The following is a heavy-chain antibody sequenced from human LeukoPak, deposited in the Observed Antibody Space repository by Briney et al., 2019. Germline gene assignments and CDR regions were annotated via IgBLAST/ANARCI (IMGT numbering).Heavy chain of an antibody. CDR2: ISGSGGST. CDR3: AKERSGYDFWSGYYISFDY. J-gene: IGHJ4*02. CDR1: GFTFSSYA. D-gene: IGHD3-3*01. Sequence: PGESLRLSCAASGFTFSSYAMSWVRQAPGKGLEWVSAISGSGGSTYYADSVKGRFTISRDNSKNTLYLQMNSLRAEDTAVYYCAKERSGYDFWSGYYISFDYWGQGTLVTVSS. V-gene: IGHV3-23*01.